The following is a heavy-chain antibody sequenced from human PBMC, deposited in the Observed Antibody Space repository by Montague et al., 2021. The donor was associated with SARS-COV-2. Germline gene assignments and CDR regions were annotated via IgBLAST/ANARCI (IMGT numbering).Heavy chain of an antibody. V-gene: IGHV4-39*01. CDR2: IHYSGST. CDR1: AGSISSSSYY. CDR3: ARLWDTVYYYYGMDV. D-gene: IGHD1-26*01. J-gene: IGHJ6*02. Sequence: SETLSLTCAVSAGSISSSSYYWGWIRQPPGKGLEWLGSIHYSGSTYYNPSLKSRVSISVDTSKNQFSLKLSSVTAADTAVYYCARLWDTVYYYYGMDVWGQGTPVTVSS.